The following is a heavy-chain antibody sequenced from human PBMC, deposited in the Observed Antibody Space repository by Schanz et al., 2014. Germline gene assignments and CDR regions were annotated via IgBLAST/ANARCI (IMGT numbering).Heavy chain of an antibody. Sequence: EVQLVESGGGLVQPGRSLRLSCVASGFTFSSHSMNWVRQAPGQGLEWLEYVSGSGNTMYYVDSVKGRFPIFSDKAKDSLFPQMHRLRSEEAAVYSCASRYSSGWYEFDYWGQGTLVTVSS. V-gene: IGHV3-48*01. D-gene: IGHD6-19*01. CDR2: VSGSGNTM. J-gene: IGHJ4*02. CDR1: GFTFSSHS. CDR3: ASRYSSGWYEFDY.